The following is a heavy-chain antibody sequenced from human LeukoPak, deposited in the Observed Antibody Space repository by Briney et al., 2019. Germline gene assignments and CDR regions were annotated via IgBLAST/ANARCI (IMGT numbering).Heavy chain of an antibody. V-gene: IGHV4-31*03. CDR3: ATLDYGGYVVDY. CDR1: GGSISSGGYY. Sequence: SETLSLTCTVSGGSISSGGYYWSWIRQHPGKGLEWIGYIYYSGSTYYNPSLKSRVTISVDTSKNQFSLKLSSVTAADTAVYYCATLDYGGYVVDYWGQGTLVTVSS. J-gene: IGHJ4*02. D-gene: IGHD4-17*01. CDR2: IYYSGST.